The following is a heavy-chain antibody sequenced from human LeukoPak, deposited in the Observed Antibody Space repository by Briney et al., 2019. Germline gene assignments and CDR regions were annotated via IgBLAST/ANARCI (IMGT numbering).Heavy chain of an antibody. D-gene: IGHD5-18*01. Sequence: PSETLSLTCSVSGYSISISYYWGWIRQPPGKGLEWIGYIYYSGSTNYNPSLKSRVTISVDTSKNQFSLKLSSVTAADTAVYYCARTTEGGYTYDYFYYYYMDVWGKGTTVTISS. J-gene: IGHJ6*03. V-gene: IGHV4-59*01. CDR1: GYSISISYY. CDR2: IYYSGST. CDR3: ARTTEGGYTYDYFYYYYMDV.